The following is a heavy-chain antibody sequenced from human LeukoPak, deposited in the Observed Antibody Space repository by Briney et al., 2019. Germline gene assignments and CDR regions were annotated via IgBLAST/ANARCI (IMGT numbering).Heavy chain of an antibody. Sequence: ASETLSLTCTVSGGSISGSNYYWGWIRQPPGKGLEWIGSIYYSGSTYYNPSLKSRVTISVDTSKNQFSLKLNSVTAADTAVYYCARESYSSAWFFNYWGQGTLVAVSS. CDR1: GGSISGSNYY. V-gene: IGHV4-39*02. CDR3: ARESYSSAWFFNY. D-gene: IGHD6-19*01. CDR2: IYYSGST. J-gene: IGHJ4*02.